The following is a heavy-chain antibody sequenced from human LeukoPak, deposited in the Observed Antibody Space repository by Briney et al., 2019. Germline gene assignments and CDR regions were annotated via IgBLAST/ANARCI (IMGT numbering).Heavy chain of an antibody. J-gene: IGHJ4*02. D-gene: IGHD6-13*01. CDR1: GYTFTSYD. V-gene: IGHV1-18*04. Sequence: ASVKVSCKASGYTFTSYDISWVRQAPGQGLEWMGWISVYNGNTNHAQKLQGRVTMTTDTSTSTAYMELRSLRSDDTAFYYCARDRDSSSWSDYWGQGTLVTVSS. CDR2: ISVYNGNT. CDR3: ARDRDSSSWSDY.